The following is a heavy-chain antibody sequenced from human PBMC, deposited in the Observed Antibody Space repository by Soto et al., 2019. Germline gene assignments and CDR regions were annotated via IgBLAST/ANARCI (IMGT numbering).Heavy chain of an antibody. D-gene: IGHD1-1*01. CDR3: ARGRYVDY. CDR2: TSAHNGNT. Sequence: QVHLVQSGAEVKKPGASVKVSCKGSGYAFTTYGITWVRQAPGQGLEWMGWTSAHNGNTNYAQKLQGRVTVTRDTSTSTAYMELRSLRSDDTAVYYCARGRYVDYWGQGALVTVSS. V-gene: IGHV1-18*01. CDR1: GYAFTTYG. J-gene: IGHJ4*02.